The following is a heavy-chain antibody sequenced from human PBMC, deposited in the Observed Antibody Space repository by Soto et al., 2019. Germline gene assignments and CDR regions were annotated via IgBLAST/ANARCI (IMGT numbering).Heavy chain of an antibody. D-gene: IGHD1-1*01. CDR3: ARAGGSLTTGFDY. V-gene: IGHV4-59*01. CDR1: GGSISSYY. CDR2: ISNSGST. Sequence: QVQLQESGPGLVKPSETLSLTCTVSGGSISSYYWTWIRQSPGKGLEWIGYISNSGSTSYNPSLKSRITMSVDTSKIRFSLEVRSVTVADKSVYHCARAGGSLTTGFDYCGQGTLVTVSS. J-gene: IGHJ4*02.